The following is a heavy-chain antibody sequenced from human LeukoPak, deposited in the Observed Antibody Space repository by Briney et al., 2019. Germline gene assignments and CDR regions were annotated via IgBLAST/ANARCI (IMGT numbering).Heavy chain of an antibody. Sequence: PGGSLRLSCAASGIIFSAYWMHWVRQAPGKGLVWVSRISDDGSAIHYADSVKGRFTISRDNAKNSLYLQMNSLRAEDTALYYCAKDTNSGYSGYGYFDYWGQGTLVTVSS. V-gene: IGHV3-74*01. D-gene: IGHD5-12*01. CDR1: GIIFSAYW. J-gene: IGHJ4*02. CDR2: ISDDGSAI. CDR3: AKDTNSGYSGYGYFDY.